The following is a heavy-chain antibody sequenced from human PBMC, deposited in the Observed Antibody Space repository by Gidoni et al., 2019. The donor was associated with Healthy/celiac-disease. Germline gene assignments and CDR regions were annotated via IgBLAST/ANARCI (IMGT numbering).Heavy chain of an antibody. CDR2: VYHSGST. CDR1: GGSISSSNW. Sequence: QVQLQESGPGLVKPSGTLSLTCAVSGGSISSSNWWRWVRQPPGKGLEWIGEVYHSGSTNYTPSLKIRVTISVDKSKNQFSLKLSSVTASDTSVYYCARVICGGDCYSNDNWVDPWGQGTLVTVSS. CDR3: ARVICGGDCYSNDNWVDP. V-gene: IGHV4-4*02. J-gene: IGHJ5*02. D-gene: IGHD2-21*02.